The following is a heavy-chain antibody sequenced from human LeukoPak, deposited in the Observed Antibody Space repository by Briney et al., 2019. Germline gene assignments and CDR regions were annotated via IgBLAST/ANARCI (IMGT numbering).Heavy chain of an antibody. V-gene: IGHV4-34*01. D-gene: IGHD3-10*01. CDR1: GGSFSGHD. J-gene: IGHJ3*02. CDR2: INHSGST. CDR3: ARRITMVRGGRIDI. Sequence: SETLSLTCGVYGGSFSGHDWSWIRQPTEEGLVWIGEINHSGSTNYNPSLKSRVTISVDTSKNQFSLKLSSVTAADTAVYYCARRITMVRGGRIDIWGQGTMVTVSS.